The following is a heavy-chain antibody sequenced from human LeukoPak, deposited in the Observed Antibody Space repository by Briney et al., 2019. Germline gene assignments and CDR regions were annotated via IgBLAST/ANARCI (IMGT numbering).Heavy chain of an antibody. Sequence: GASVKVSCKASGYTLTGYYMHWVRQAPGQGLEWMGWINSNSGGTNYAQRIQGWVTMTRKTSISTAYMGLGRLRSNDPAVYYCARVVAGTWGVFVYWGQGTLVTVSS. D-gene: IGHD6-19*01. J-gene: IGHJ4*02. V-gene: IGHV1-2*04. CDR1: GYTLTGYY. CDR2: INSNSGGT. CDR3: ARVVAGTWGVFVY.